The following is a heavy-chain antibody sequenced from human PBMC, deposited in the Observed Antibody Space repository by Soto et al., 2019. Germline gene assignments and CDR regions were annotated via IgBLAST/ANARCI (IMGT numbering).Heavy chain of an antibody. D-gene: IGHD6-19*01. V-gene: IGHV1-18*01. CDR2: ISAYNGNT. Sequence: QVQLVQSGAEVKEPAASVKVSCKASGYTFTSYGVSWVRQAPGQGLEWMAWISAYNGNTNYAQKFQGRVTMTADTFADTAYIELRSLISGDTAVYYCARHKGNSGWPGDYWGQGTLVTVSS. J-gene: IGHJ4*02. CDR3: ARHKGNSGWPGDY. CDR1: GYTFTSYG.